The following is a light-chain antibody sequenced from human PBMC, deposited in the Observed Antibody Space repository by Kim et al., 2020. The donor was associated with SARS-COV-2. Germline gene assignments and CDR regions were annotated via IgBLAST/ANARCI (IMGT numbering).Light chain of an antibody. CDR3: QKYNSDPLT. J-gene: IGKJ5*01. CDR2: GAS. Sequence: DIQMTQSPSSLSASVGDRVTITCRASQGISNDLAWYQQKPGRVPKLLIYGASTLQSGVPSRFSGSGSGTDFTLTISSVQPEDFATYYCQKYNSDPLTFGRGTRLEIK. V-gene: IGKV1-27*01. CDR1: QGISND.